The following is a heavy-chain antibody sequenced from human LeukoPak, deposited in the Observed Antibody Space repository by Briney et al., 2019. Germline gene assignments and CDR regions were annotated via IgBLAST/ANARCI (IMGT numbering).Heavy chain of an antibody. J-gene: IGHJ5*02. Sequence: ASVKVSCKASGYTFTSYYMHWVRQAPGQGLEWMGIINPSGGSTSYAQKFQSRVTMTRDTSTSTVYMELSSLRSEDTAVCYCARGVDTMVRGVANNWFDPWGQGTLVTVSS. V-gene: IGHV1-46*01. CDR2: INPSGGST. D-gene: IGHD3-10*01. CDR3: ARGVDTMVRGVANNWFDP. CDR1: GYTFTSYY.